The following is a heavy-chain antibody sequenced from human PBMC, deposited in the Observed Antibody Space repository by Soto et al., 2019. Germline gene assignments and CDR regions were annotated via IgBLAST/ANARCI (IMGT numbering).Heavy chain of an antibody. D-gene: IGHD6-19*01. Sequence: GASVKVSCKVSGYTLTELSMHWVRQGPGKGLEWMGGFDPEDGKTIYAQKFQGRVTMTEDTSIDTGYMELSGLRSEDTAKYYYEAVSGGWSNPINYESWFDPWGQGTLVTVSS. CDR1: GYTLTELS. CDR3: EAVSGGWSNPINYESWFDP. J-gene: IGHJ5*02. CDR2: FDPEDGKT. V-gene: IGHV1-24*01.